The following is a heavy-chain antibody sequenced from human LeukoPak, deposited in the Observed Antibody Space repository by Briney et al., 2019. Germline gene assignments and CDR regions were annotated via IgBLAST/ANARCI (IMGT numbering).Heavy chain of an antibody. D-gene: IGHD2-15*01. CDR1: GGSISSYY. CDR2: IYYSGST. J-gene: IGHJ4*02. V-gene: IGHV4-59*08. CDR3: ARHLTATNFPFDY. Sequence: SETLSLTCTVSGGSISSYYWSWIRQPPGKGLEWIGYIYYSGSTSYNPSLKSRVTISADTSKNQFSLKLNSVTATDTAVYYCARHLTATNFPFDYWGQGALVTASS.